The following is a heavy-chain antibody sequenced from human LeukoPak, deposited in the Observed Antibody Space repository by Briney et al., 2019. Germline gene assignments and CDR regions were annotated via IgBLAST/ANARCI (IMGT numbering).Heavy chain of an antibody. CDR3: AKDITMVRGVIPVADV. CDR1: GFTFSDYY. V-gene: IGHV3-9*01. CDR2: ISWNSGSI. Sequence: PGGSLRLSCAASGFTFSDYYMSWIRQAPGKGLEWVSGISWNSGSIGYADSVKGRFTISIDNAQNSLYLQMNSLRAEATALYYCAKDITMVRGVIPVADVWGQGTTVTVSS. J-gene: IGHJ6*02. D-gene: IGHD3-10*01.